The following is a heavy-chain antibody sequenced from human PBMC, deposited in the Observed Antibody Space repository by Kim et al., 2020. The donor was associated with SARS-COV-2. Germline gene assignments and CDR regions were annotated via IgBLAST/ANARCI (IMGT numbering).Heavy chain of an antibody. CDR3: ARVGTHCSSTSCAFDP. V-gene: IGHV1-69*13. CDR1: GGTFSSYA. CDR2: IIPIFGTA. J-gene: IGHJ5*02. Sequence: SVKVSCKASGGTFSSYAISWVRQAPGQGLEWMGGIIPIFGTANYAQKFQGRVTITADESTSTAYMELSSLRSEDTAVYYCARVGTHCSSTSCAFDPWGQGTLVTVSS. D-gene: IGHD2-2*01.